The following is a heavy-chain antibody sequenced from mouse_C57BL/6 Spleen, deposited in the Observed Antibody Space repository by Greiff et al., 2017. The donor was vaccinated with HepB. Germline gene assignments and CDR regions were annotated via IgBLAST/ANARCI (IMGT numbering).Heavy chain of an antibody. CDR3: AHGSRHWYFDV. CDR2: IYPSDSET. Sequence: QVQLQQPGAELVRPGSSVKLSCKASGYTFTSYWMDWVKQRPGQGLEWIGNIYPSDSETHYNQKFKDKATLTVDKSSSTAYMQLSSLTSEDSAVYCCAHGSRHWYFDVWGTGTTVTVSS. J-gene: IGHJ1*03. D-gene: IGHD1-1*01. CDR1: GYTFTSYW. V-gene: IGHV1-61*01.